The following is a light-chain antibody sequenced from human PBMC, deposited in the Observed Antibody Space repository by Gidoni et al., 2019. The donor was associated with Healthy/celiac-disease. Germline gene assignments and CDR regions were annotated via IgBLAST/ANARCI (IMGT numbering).Light chain of an antibody. V-gene: IGKV3-11*01. J-gene: IGKJ4*01. CDR1: QTVSSY. CDR2: DAS. CDR3: QQRGNWPPI. Sequence: IAFTQSPATLSLSPGERATLTCGASQTVSSYLAWYQQKPGQAPRLLIYDASNMATGIPARFSGSGSGTDFTLTISSLEPEDFAVYYCQQRGNWPPIFGGGTKVEIK.